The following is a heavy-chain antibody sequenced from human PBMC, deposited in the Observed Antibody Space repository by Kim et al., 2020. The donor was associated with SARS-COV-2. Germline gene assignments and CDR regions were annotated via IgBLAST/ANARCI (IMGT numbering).Heavy chain of an antibody. CDR1: GYSFTSYY. V-gene: IGHV1-46*01. CDR3: AREGTLFGVPSYYSSGLDV. Sequence: ASVKVSCKASGYSFTSYYIHWVRQAPGQGLEWMGLVNPNGGSTSYAQKFQGRVTMTRDTSTTTVSLELNSLRSDDTAVYFCAREGTLFGVPSYYSSGLDVWGQGTTVTVSS. J-gene: IGHJ6*02. CDR2: VNPNGGST. D-gene: IGHD3-3*01.